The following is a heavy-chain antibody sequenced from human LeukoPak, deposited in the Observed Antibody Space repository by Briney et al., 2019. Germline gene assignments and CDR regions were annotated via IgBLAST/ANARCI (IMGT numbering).Heavy chain of an antibody. D-gene: IGHD3-22*01. J-gene: IGHJ4*02. CDR3: AKDFSRLIYDSRGYLEY. Sequence: GGSLRLSCAASGFTFSSYAMSWVRQAPGKGLEWVSGISDSGGWTSHADSVKGRFTLSRDNSKNTLYLQMNSLRVEDTAVYYCAKDFSRLIYDSRGYLEYWGQGTLVTVSS. CDR1: GFTFSSYA. V-gene: IGHV3-23*01. CDR2: ISDSGGWT.